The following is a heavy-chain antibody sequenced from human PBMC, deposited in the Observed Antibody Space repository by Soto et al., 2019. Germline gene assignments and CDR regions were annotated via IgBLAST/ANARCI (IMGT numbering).Heavy chain of an antibody. J-gene: IGHJ4*02. D-gene: IGHD1-26*01. CDR2: MEPSTGRT. Sequence: QVQLVQSGAEVREPGASVKVSCKASGYSFTSLDINWVRQTAGQGLEWMGWMEPSTGRTGYAQKFQGRVTMTRDTSINTAYMELTTLTSDDTAFYYCARGVSAGVDYWGQGTVVIVSS. CDR1: GYSFTSLD. CDR3: ARGVSAGVDY. V-gene: IGHV1-8*01.